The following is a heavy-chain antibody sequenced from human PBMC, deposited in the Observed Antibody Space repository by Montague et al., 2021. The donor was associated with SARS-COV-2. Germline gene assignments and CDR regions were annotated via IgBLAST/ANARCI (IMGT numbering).Heavy chain of an antibody. CDR2: FYHSGGT. Sequence: SETLSLTCTVSGGSISSCFWSWIRQSPGKGLVWIGYFYHSGGTKYNPSLKSRVTISGDTSKNQFSLKLSSVTTADTAVYYCARSGAVPMDWGQGTLVTVSS. CDR1: GGSISSCF. D-gene: IGHD3-10*01. CDR3: ARSGAVPMD. J-gene: IGHJ4*02. V-gene: IGHV4-59*13.